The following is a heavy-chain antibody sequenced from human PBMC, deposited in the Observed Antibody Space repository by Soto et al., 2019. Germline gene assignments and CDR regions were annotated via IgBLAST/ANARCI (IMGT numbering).Heavy chain of an antibody. Sequence: QWQLQNSGPGLVKPSETLSLTGNVSGASISSGSYYWGWIRQPPGKGPEWIGNIYYSGKTYYNPSLNSRLTISIDASKNQFSLRLSSVTAADTAVYYCARCSISAPVGGVFYWGQGNLVSVSS. CDR1: GASISSGSYY. CDR3: ARCSISAPVGGVFY. J-gene: IGHJ4*02. D-gene: IGHD2-8*02. CDR2: IYYSGKT. V-gene: IGHV4-39*01.